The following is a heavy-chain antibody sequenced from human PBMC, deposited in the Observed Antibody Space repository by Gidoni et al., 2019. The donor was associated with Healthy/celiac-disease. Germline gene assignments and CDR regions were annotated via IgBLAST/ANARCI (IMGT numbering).Heavy chain of an antibody. Sequence: EVQLVESGGGLVKPGGSLRLSCAASGFTFSSYSMNWVRQAPGKGLEWVSSISSSSSYIYYADSVKGRFTISRDNAKNSLYLQMNSLRAEDTAVYYCARDGYSSSWYDNYYYYYGMDVWGQGTTVTVSS. CDR2: ISSSSSYI. CDR3: ARDGYSSSWYDNYYYYYGMDV. J-gene: IGHJ6*02. D-gene: IGHD6-13*01. CDR1: GFTFSSYS. V-gene: IGHV3-21*01.